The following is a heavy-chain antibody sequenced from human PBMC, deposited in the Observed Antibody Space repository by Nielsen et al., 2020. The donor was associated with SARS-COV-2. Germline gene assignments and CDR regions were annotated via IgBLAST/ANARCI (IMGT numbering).Heavy chain of an antibody. V-gene: IGHV4-30-4*01. CDR2: IYYRGNA. D-gene: IGHD2-15*01. CDR1: GGSISSGDYY. Sequence: SETLSLTCTVSGGSISSGDYYWSWIRQPPGKGLEWIGYIYYRGNAYYSPSLKSRVSVPVDTSKNQFSLKLSSVTAADTAVYYCARGGATNYCSCGACYYYALDVWGQGTTVTVSS. J-gene: IGHJ6*02. CDR3: ARGGATNYCSCGACYYYALDV.